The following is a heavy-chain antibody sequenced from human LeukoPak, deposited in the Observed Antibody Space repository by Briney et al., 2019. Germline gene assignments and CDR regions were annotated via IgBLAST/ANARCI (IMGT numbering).Heavy chain of an antibody. Sequence: KPSETLSLTCAVYGGSFSGYYWSWIRQPPGKGLEWIGEINHSGSTNYNPSLKSRVTISVDTSKNQFSLKLSSVTAADTAVYYCARGRSVAPRYYYGSGSSYFDYWGQGTLVTVSS. CDR3: ARGRSVAPRYYYGSGSSYFDY. J-gene: IGHJ4*02. CDR2: INHSGST. D-gene: IGHD3-10*01. V-gene: IGHV4-34*01. CDR1: GGSFSGYY.